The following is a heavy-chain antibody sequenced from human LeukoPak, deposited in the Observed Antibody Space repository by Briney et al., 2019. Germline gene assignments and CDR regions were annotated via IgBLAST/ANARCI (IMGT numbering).Heavy chain of an antibody. J-gene: IGHJ4*02. D-gene: IGHD5-12*01. CDR1: GFTFSSYE. CDR2: ISSSGSIL. V-gene: IGHV3-48*03. Sequence: GGSLRLSCAASGFTFSSYEMNWVRQAPGKGLEGVSYISSSGSILYYADSVKGRFTISRDNAKNSLYLQMNSLRAEDTAVYYCASVRINGYDLDYWGQGTLVTVSS. CDR3: ASVRINGYDLDY.